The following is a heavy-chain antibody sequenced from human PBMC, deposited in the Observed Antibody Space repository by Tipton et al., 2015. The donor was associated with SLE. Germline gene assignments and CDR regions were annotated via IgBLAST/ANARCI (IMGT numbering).Heavy chain of an antibody. D-gene: IGHD2-15*01. CDR1: GYSFTSYW. V-gene: IGHV5-10-1*01. Sequence: QLVQSGAEVKKPGESLRISCKGSGYSFTSYWISWVRQMPGKGLEWMGRIDPSDSYTNYSPSFQGHVSISVDKSISTAYLQWSSLKASDTAMYYCARHKGRDRIGYCSDNFCYWEYWGQGSLVTVSS. CDR2: IDPSDSYT. CDR3: ARHKGRDRIGYCSDNFCYWEY. J-gene: IGHJ4*02.